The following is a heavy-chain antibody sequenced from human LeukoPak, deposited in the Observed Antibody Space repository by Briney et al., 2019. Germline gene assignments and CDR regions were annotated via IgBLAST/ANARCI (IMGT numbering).Heavy chain of an antibody. Sequence: GGSLRLSCAASGFTFSSYAMSWVRQAPGKGLEWVSAISGSGGSTYYADSVKGRFTISRDNSKNTLFLQMNSLRAEDTAVYYCAKDRQQQLVLDYFDYWGQGTLVTVSS. CDR2: ISGSGGST. D-gene: IGHD6-13*01. J-gene: IGHJ4*02. V-gene: IGHV3-23*01. CDR3: AKDRQQQLVLDYFDY. CDR1: GFTFSSYA.